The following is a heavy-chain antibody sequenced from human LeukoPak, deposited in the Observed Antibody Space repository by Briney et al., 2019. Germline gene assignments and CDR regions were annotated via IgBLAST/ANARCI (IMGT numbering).Heavy chain of an antibody. J-gene: IGHJ6*03. V-gene: IGHV3-48*01. CDR2: ISSSSSTI. Sequence: GGSLRLSCAVSVFTFSTYSKNWVRQAPGKGLEWVSYISSSSSTIYYADSVKGRFTISRDNAKNSLYLQMNSLRAEDTAVYYCARDYQNTVRGVIPYMDVWGKGTTVTISS. CDR3: ARDYQNTVRGVIPYMDV. CDR1: VFTFSTYS. D-gene: IGHD3-10*01.